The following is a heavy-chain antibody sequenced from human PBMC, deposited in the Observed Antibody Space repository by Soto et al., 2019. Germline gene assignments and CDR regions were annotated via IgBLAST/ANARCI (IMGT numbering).Heavy chain of an antibody. Sequence: QVQLVQSGAEVKKPGASVKVSCKASGYTFTSYDINWVRQATGQGLEWMGWMNPNSGNTGYAQKSRGRVNRTSNTSISTAYMDRRGRRSGEASVYNWAGGGGFDYWGQGTLVTVSS. CDR1: GYTFTSYD. J-gene: IGHJ4*02. V-gene: IGHV1-8*01. CDR3: AGGGGFDY. CDR2: MNPNSGNT.